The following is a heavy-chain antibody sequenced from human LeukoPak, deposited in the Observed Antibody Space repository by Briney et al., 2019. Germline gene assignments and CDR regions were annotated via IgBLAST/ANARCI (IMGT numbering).Heavy chain of an antibody. CDR1: GFTFSSYA. Sequence: PGGSLRLSCAASGFTFSSYAMHWVRQAPGKGLEYVSAISSNGGSTYYANSVKGRFTISRDNSKNTLYLQMGSLRAEDMAVYYCAKDQYSSGWYFDYWGQGTLVTVSS. D-gene: IGHD6-19*01. CDR2: ISSNGGST. J-gene: IGHJ4*02. V-gene: IGHV3-64*01. CDR3: AKDQYSSGWYFDY.